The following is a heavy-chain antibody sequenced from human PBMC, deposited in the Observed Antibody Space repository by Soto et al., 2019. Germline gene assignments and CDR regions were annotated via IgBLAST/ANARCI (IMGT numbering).Heavy chain of an antibody. CDR1: GITFTYAW. D-gene: IGHD2-21*01. V-gene: IGHV3-15*01. Sequence: EVQLVESGGGLVNPGGSLRLSCAASGITFTYAWMTWVRQAPGRGLEWVGRVKSEAGGGTIDYAAPVKGRFTISRDDSRSMLSLRMNRLKGEDTAVYYCAHIGGLPTTDVFSTWGTGTVVTVSS. CDR2: VKSEAGGGTI. CDR3: AHIGGLPTTDVFST. J-gene: IGHJ3*02.